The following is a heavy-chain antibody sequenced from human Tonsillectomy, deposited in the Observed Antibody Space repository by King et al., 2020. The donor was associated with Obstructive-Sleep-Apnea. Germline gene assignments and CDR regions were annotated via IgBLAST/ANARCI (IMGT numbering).Heavy chain of an antibody. J-gene: IGHJ5*02. D-gene: IGHD6-13*01. Sequence: QLQESGPGLVKPSETLSLTCTVSGGSISSTIHYWSWIRQPPGKGLELVGSIYYGWSTYYNPSLKSRVTISVDTSRNQFSLKLRSVTAADTAVYYCARYSSSWYGRFDPWGQGTLVTVSS. CDR2: IYYGWST. CDR1: GGSISSTIHY. CDR3: ARYSSSWYGRFDP. V-gene: IGHV4-39*07.